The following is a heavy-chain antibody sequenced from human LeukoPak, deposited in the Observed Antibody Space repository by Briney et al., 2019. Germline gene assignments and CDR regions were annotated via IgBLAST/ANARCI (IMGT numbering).Heavy chain of an antibody. J-gene: IGHJ5*02. CDR3: AREVHGDFGNWFET. Sequence: SETLSLTCAVSADSFSSHYWTWIRQSPGTGLEWIGYISYIGSTNYNPSLKSRVTISIDTSKNQFSLKLSSVTVADTAVYYCAREVHGDFGNWFETWGRGTLLTVSS. CDR1: ADSFSSHY. CDR2: ISYIGST. V-gene: IGHV4-59*11. D-gene: IGHD2-21*02.